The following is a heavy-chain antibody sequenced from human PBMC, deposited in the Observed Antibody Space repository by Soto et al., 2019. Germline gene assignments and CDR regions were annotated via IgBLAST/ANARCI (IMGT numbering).Heavy chain of an antibody. CDR2: ISSSSSTI. V-gene: IGHV3-48*01. CDR1: GFTFSSYS. Sequence: GGSLRLSCAASGFTFSSYSMNWVRQAPGKGLEWVSYISSSSSTIYYADSVKGRFTISRDNAKNSLYLQMNSLRAEDTAVYYCARDHGNYYYYGMDVWGQGTTVTVSS. D-gene: IGHD1-1*01. CDR3: ARDHGNYYYYGMDV. J-gene: IGHJ6*02.